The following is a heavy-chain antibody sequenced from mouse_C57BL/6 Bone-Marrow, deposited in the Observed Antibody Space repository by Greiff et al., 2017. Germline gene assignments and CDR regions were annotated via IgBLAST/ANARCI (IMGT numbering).Heavy chain of an antibody. J-gene: IGHJ3*01. CDR1: GYTFTSYG. Sequence: VQLQQSGAELVRPGSSVKMSCKTSGYTFTSYGINWVKQRPGQGLEWIGYICIGNGYTEYNEKFKGKATLTSDTSSSTAYMQLSSLTSEDSAIYFCANHYYGGFAYWGQGTLVTVSA. CDR3: ANHYYGGFAY. CDR2: ICIGNGYT. V-gene: IGHV1-58*01. D-gene: IGHD1-2*01.